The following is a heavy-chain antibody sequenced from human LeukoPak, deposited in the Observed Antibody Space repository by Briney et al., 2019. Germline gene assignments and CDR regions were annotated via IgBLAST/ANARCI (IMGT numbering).Heavy chain of an antibody. CDR3: ARGYYYGSGSYYNAPYYFDY. J-gene: IGHJ4*02. D-gene: IGHD3-10*01. V-gene: IGHV4-39*01. Sequence: PSETLSLTCAVSGGSISSNSYYWGWIRQPPGKGLEWIGSIYYSESTYYNPSLKSRVTISVDTSKNQFSLKLSSVTAADTAVYYCARGYYYGSGSYYNAPYYFDYWGQGTLVTVSS. CDR2: IYYSEST. CDR1: GGSISSNSYY.